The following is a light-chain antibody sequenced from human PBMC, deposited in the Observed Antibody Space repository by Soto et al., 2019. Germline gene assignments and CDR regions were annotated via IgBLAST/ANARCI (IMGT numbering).Light chain of an antibody. CDR1: SSDVGGYNY. V-gene: IGLV2-14*01. CDR2: EVS. Sequence: QSVLTQPASVSGSPGQSITISCTGSSSDVGGYNYVSWYQQHPGKAPKLMICEVSNRPSGVSNRFSGSKSGNTASLTISGLQAEDEADYYCSSFSSSINVVFGGGTKLTVL. CDR3: SSFSSSINVV. J-gene: IGLJ2*01.